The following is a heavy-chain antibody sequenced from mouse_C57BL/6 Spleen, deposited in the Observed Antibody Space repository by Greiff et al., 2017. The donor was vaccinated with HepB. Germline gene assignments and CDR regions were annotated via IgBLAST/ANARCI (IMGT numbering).Heavy chain of an antibody. Sequence: QVQLQQSGAELVKPGASVKISCKASGYAFSSYWMNWVKQRPGKGLEWIGQIYPGDGDTNYNGKFKGKATLTADKSSSPAYMQLRSLTSEDSAVYFCARRGTVVAHLDYWGQGTTLTVSS. D-gene: IGHD1-1*01. CDR2: IYPGDGDT. V-gene: IGHV1-80*01. CDR1: GYAFSSYW. CDR3: ARRGTVVAHLDY. J-gene: IGHJ2*01.